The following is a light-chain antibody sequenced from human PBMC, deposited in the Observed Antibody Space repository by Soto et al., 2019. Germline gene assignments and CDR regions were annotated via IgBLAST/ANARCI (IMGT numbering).Light chain of an antibody. CDR2: DND. V-gene: IGLV1-51*01. Sequence: QSVLTQPPSVSAAPGQKVTISCSGTSSNIGRNYVAWYQQLPGTAPKLLIYDNDKRPSGIPDRFSGSKSGTSATLGITGLQTGYEADYYCGTWDSSLSAAVVFGEGTKLTVL. CDR3: GTWDSSLSAAVV. CDR1: SSNIGRNY. J-gene: IGLJ2*01.